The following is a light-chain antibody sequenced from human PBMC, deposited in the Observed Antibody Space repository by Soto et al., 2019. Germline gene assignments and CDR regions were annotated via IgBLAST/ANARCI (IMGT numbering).Light chain of an antibody. CDR1: QSVSSN. J-gene: IGKJ1*01. CDR2: GAS. V-gene: IGKV3-15*01. Sequence: EIVMTQSPATLSVSPGERATLSCRASQSVSSNLAWYQQKPGQAPRLLIYGASTRATGIPARFSGSGSGTEFTLTISSLQSEDFAVYYCQQDNNWPPTFGQGNKVEIK. CDR3: QQDNNWPPT.